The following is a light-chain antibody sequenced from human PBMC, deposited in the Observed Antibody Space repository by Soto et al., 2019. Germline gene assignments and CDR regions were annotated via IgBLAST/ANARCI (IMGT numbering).Light chain of an antibody. CDR3: VEALHTLI. CDR2: LGY. V-gene: IGKV2-28*01. J-gene: IGKJ2*01. Sequence: DIVMTQSPLSLPVTPGEAASISCRSSQSLLNSDGYNCLEWYLQRPGQSPQLLIYLGYNRASGVHDKSSGRREGTNFTLRRSSVRAGYVGVFYCVEALHTLIFVQGPKLEI. CDR1: QSLLNSDGYNC.